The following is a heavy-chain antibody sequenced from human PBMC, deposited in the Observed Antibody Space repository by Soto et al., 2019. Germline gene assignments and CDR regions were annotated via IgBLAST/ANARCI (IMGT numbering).Heavy chain of an antibody. CDR1: GFTFSSYS. Sequence: EVQLVESGGGLVQPGGSLRLSCAASGFTFSSYSMNWVRQAPGKGLEWVSYISSSSSTIYYADSVKGRFTISRDNAKNSQYLQLNSLRDEVTAVYYCARGEDSAEGGYWGEGALVAVSS. J-gene: IGHJ4*02. CDR2: ISSSSSTI. D-gene: IGHD7-27*01. V-gene: IGHV3-48*02. CDR3: ARGEDSAEGGY.